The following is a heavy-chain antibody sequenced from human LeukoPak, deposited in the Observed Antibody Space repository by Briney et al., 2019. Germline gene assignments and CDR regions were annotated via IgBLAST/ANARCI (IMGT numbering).Heavy chain of an antibody. Sequence: SETLSLTCAVYGGSISGYYWSWIRQPPGKGLEWIGEINHSGSTNYNPSLKSRVTISVDTSKNQFSLKLSSVTAADTAVYYCARARKTYYYDSSGYKFDYWGQGTLVTVSS. D-gene: IGHD3-22*01. CDR1: GGSISGYY. CDR3: ARARKTYYYDSSGYKFDY. V-gene: IGHV4-34*01. J-gene: IGHJ4*02. CDR2: INHSGST.